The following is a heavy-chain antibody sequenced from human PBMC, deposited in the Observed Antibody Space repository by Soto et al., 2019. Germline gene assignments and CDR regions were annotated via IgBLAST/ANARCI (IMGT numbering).Heavy chain of an antibody. CDR3: AASIFYYGMDV. V-gene: IGHV5-51*01. CDR1: GYTFTKYW. CDR2: IYPGDSDT. J-gene: IGHJ6*02. Sequence: GESLKVSCEGSGYTFTKYWIGWVRQMPGKGLEWMGIIYPGDSDTKYNPSFQGQVTISADKSITTTYLRWTSLKASDTAIYYCAASIFYYGMDVWGQGTTVTV.